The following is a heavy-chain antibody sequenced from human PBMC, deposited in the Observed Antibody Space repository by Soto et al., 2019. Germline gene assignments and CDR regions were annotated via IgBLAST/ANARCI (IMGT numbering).Heavy chain of an antibody. D-gene: IGHD4-4*01. CDR1: GYSFTNYY. CDR2: INPFGGDT. Sequence: GASVKVSCKASGYSFTNYYTHWVRQAPGQGLEWMGIINPFGGDTNYAQKFQGRLTMTRDTSTSIVYMELRSLRSEDTAIYYCARSPTPKSFFDSWGQGALVTVSS. CDR3: ARSPTPKSFFDS. J-gene: IGHJ4*02. V-gene: IGHV1-46*01.